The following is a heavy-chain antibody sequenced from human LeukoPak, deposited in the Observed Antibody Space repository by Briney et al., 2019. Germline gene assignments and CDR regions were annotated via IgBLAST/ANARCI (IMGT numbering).Heavy chain of an antibody. D-gene: IGHD6-19*01. CDR3: ASPNSGQTFDI. V-gene: IGHV3-74*01. CDR2: INTDGSIT. CDR1: GFTFSTNW. J-gene: IGHJ3*02. Sequence: GGSLRLSCAASGFTFSTNWMHWVRQVPGKGLVWVSRINTDGSITTYADSVKGRFTISRDNAKNTLYLQMNSLRAEDTAVYYCASPNSGQTFDIWGQGTMVTVSS.